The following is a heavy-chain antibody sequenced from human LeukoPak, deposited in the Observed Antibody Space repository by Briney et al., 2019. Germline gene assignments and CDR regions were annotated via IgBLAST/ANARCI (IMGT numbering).Heavy chain of an antibody. D-gene: IGHD3-22*01. V-gene: IGHV1-18*01. CDR1: GYTFTSYG. CDR2: ISAYNGNT. Sequence: GASVKVSCKASGYTFTSYGISWVRQAPGQGLELMGWISAYNGNTNYAQKLQGRVTMTTDTSTSTAYMELRSLRSEDTAVYYCASRAAPMGYDSSGYYSLPSDWGQGTLVTVSS. J-gene: IGHJ4*02. CDR3: ASRAAPMGYDSSGYYSLPSD.